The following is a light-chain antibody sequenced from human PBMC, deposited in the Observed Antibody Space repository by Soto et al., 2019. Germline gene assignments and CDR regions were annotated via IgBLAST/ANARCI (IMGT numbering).Light chain of an antibody. CDR1: SSDVGGYNY. CDR2: DVS. J-gene: IGLJ2*01. Sequence: QSALTQPRSVSGSPGQSVTISCTGTSSDVGGYNYVSWYQQHPDKAPKLMIYDVSKRPSGVPDRFSGSKSGNTASLTISGLQAEDEADYHCCSYAGSDTFVVFGGGTKLTVL. V-gene: IGLV2-11*01. CDR3: CSYAGSDTFVV.